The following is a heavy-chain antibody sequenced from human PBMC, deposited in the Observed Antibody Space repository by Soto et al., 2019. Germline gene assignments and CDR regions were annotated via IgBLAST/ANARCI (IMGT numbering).Heavy chain of an antibody. J-gene: IGHJ6*02. V-gene: IGHV1-69*12. CDR2: IIPIFGTA. Sequence: QVQLVQSGAEVKKPGSSVKVSCKASGGTFSSYAISWVRQAPGQGLEWMGGIIPIFGTANYAQKFQGRVTITADESTSTAYMELSSLRSEDTAVYYCAREAPIPLYYGMDVWGQGTTVTVSS. CDR3: AREAPIPLYYGMDV. D-gene: IGHD2-2*02. CDR1: GGTFSSYA.